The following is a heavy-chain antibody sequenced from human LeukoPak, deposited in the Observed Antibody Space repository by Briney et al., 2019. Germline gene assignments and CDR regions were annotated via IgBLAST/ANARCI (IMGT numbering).Heavy chain of an antibody. CDR3: ARVFTLYYYYGMDV. Sequence: GGSLRLSCAASGFTFSSYWMSWVRQAPGKGLEWVANIKQDGSEKYYVDSVKGRFTISRDNAKNSLYLQMNSLRAEDTAVYFCARVFTLYYYYGMDVWGQGTTVTVSS. D-gene: IGHD3-3*01. CDR1: GFTFSSYW. J-gene: IGHJ6*02. V-gene: IGHV3-7*01. CDR2: IKQDGSEK.